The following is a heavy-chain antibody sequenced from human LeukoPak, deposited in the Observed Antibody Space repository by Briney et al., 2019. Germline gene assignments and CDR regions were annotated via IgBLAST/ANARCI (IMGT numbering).Heavy chain of an antibody. V-gene: IGHV5-51*01. D-gene: IGHD2-2*01. J-gene: IGHJ3*02. CDR1: GHSFTSYW. Sequence: GESLKISCKGSGHSFTSYWIGWVRQMPGKGLEWMGIIYPGDSDTRYSPSFQGQVTISADKSISTAYLQWSSLKASDTAMYYCAGAILRPAAPQGLDAFDIWGQGTMVTVSS. CDR2: IYPGDSDT. CDR3: AGAILRPAAPQGLDAFDI.